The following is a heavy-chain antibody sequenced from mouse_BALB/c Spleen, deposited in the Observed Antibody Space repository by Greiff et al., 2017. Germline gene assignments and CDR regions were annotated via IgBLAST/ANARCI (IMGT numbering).Heavy chain of an antibody. V-gene: IGHV2-4-1*01. CDR3: ARNSPYGNYEGWYFDV. CDR2: IWSGGST. D-gene: IGHD2-1*01. Sequence: QVQLQQSGPGLVQPSQSLSITCTVSGFSLTSYGVHWVRQSPGKGLEWLGVIWSGGSTDYNAAFISRLSISKDNSKSQVFFKMNSLQADDTARYYCARNSPYGNYEGWYFDVWGAGTTVTVSA. J-gene: IGHJ1*01. CDR1: GFSLTSYG.